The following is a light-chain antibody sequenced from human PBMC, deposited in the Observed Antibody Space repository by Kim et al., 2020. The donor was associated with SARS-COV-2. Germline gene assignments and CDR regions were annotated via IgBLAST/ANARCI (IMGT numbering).Light chain of an antibody. V-gene: IGKV3-15*01. CDR1: QTINNK. Sequence: SPGERATLSCRASQTINNKLVWYPQKPGPAPRLLIYDATTRATGVPARFIGSGSETDFTLTLSSLQSEDFAVYYCQQSNDWPPLTFGQGTKVDIK. CDR2: DAT. J-gene: IGKJ1*01. CDR3: QQSNDWPPLT.